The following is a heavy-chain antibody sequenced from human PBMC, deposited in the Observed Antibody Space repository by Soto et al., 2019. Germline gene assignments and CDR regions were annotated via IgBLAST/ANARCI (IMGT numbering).Heavy chain of an antibody. D-gene: IGHD4-17*01. J-gene: IGHJ5*02. CDR2: INHSGST. V-gene: IGHV4-34*01. CDR3: ARHLRLTTVTTSWFDP. Sequence: SETLSLTCAVYGGSFSGYYWSWIRQPPGKGLEWIGEINHSGSTNYNPSLKSRVTISVDTSKNQFSLKLSSVTAADTAVYYCARHLRLTTVTTSWFDPWGQGTPVTVSS. CDR1: GGSFSGYY.